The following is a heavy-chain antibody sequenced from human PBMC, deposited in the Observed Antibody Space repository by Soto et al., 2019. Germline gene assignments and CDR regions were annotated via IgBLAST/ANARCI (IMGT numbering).Heavy chain of an antibody. V-gene: IGHV1-18*04. J-gene: IGHJ6*02. CDR3: ASAGKYYYGSGRPYYYGMDV. CDR2: ISGYNGNT. Sequence: QVQLVQSGAEVKKPGASVKVSCKASGYTFTSYGVSWVRQAPGQGLEWMGWISGYNGNTNYEQKLQGRVTMCTDTDTSTAYMELRSMTSDDTSMYYCASAGKYYYGSGRPYYYGMDVWGQGITVTVSS. D-gene: IGHD3-10*01. CDR1: GYTFTSYG.